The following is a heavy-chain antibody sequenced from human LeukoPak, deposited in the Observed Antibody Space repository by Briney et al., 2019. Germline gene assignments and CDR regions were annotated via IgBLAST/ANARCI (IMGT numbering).Heavy chain of an antibody. D-gene: IGHD2-15*01. Sequence: PSETLSLTCTVSGYSISSGYYWGWIRQPPGKGLEWIGSIYYSGSTYYNPSLKSRVTISVDTSKNQFSLKLSSVTAADTAVYYCARGRWGSRSGGSCYSYWGQGTLVTVSS. CDR2: IYYSGST. V-gene: IGHV4-38-2*02. CDR3: ARGRWGSRSGGSCYSY. J-gene: IGHJ4*02. CDR1: GYSISSGYY.